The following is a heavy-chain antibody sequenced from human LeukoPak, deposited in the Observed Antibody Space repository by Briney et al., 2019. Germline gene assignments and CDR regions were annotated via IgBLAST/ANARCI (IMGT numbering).Heavy chain of an antibody. V-gene: IGHV4-59*08. CDR1: GGSISSYY. J-gene: IGHJ6*03. D-gene: IGHD3-22*01. CDR2: IYYSGST. Sequence: PSETLSLTCTVSGGSISSYYWSWIRQPPGKGLEWIGYIYYSGSTNYNPSLKSRVTISVDTSKNHFSLKLSSVTAADTAVYYCARGSGKPAYYYDSKRYMDVWGKGTTVTVSS. CDR3: ARGSGKPAYYYDSKRYMDV.